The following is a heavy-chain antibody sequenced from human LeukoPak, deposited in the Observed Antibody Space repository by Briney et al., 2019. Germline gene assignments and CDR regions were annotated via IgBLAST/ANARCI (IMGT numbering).Heavy chain of an antibody. CDR2: ITGRSDST. J-gene: IGHJ4*02. Sequence: PGGSLRLSCAASGFIFSNFAMSWVRQTPGKGLEWVSAITGRSDSTYYADSVKGRFTISRDNSKNTLYLQMNSLVAEDAAVDYCVRDVENMIVVVHYSFDYWGQGTLVTVSS. CDR1: GFIFSNFA. CDR3: VRDVENMIVVVHYSFDY. D-gene: IGHD3-22*01. V-gene: IGHV3-23*01.